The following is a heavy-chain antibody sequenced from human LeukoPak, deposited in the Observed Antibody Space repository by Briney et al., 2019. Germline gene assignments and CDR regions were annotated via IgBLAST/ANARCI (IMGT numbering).Heavy chain of an antibody. D-gene: IGHD5-24*01. Sequence: ASVKVSCKASGYTFTSYYMHWVRQAPGQGLEWMGIINPGGGSTSYAQKFQGRVTMTRDTSTSTVYMELSSLRSEDTAVYYCARDGIDGSLSIYYFDYWGQGTLVTVSS. CDR1: GYTFTSYY. CDR3: ARDGIDGSLSIYYFDY. V-gene: IGHV1-46*01. CDR2: INPGGGST. J-gene: IGHJ4*02.